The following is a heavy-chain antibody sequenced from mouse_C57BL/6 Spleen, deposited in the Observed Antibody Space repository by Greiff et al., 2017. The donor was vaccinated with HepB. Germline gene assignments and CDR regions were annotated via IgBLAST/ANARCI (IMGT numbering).Heavy chain of an antibody. CDR2: IYPRDGST. J-gene: IGHJ2*01. V-gene: IGHV1-78*01. Sequence: VQLQQSDAELVKPGASVKISCKVSGYTFTDHTIHWMKQRPEQGLEWIGYIYPRDGSTKYNEKFKGKATLTADKSSSKAYLQLNSLTSEDSAVLFCAREGTMCPSDYWGQGTTLTVTS. CDR1: GYTFTDHT. D-gene: IGHD1-1*02. CDR3: AREGTMCPSDY.